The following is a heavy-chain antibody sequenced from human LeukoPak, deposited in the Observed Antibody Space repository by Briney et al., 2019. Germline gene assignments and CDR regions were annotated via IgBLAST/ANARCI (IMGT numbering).Heavy chain of an antibody. V-gene: IGHV1-18*04. Sequence: ASVKVSCKASGYTFTGYYMHWVRQAPGQGLEWMGWISAYNGNTNYAQKLQGRVTMTTDTSTSTAYMELRSLRSDDTAVYYCARDLDGEPFDYWGQGTLVTVSS. D-gene: IGHD3-10*01. CDR3: ARDLDGEPFDY. CDR2: ISAYNGNT. CDR1: GYTFTGYY. J-gene: IGHJ4*02.